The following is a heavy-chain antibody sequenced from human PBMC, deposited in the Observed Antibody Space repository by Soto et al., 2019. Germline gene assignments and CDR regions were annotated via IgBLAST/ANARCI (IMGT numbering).Heavy chain of an antibody. D-gene: IGHD2-21*01. CDR1: GFTFSNYY. CDR2: ISSDSSDT. J-gene: IGHJ3*02. V-gene: IGHV3-11*06. CDR3: AKDQSVEIATKTRAFDI. Sequence: QVQLVESGGGLVKPGGSLRLSCAASGFTFSNYYMSWVRQAPGKGLEWVSYISSDSSDTNYADSVKGRFTISRDNTKNSLYLQMNSLRAQDTAVYYCAKDQSVEIATKTRAFDIWRQGTMVTVS.